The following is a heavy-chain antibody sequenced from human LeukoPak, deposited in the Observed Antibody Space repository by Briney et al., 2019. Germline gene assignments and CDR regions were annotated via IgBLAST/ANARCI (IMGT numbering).Heavy chain of an antibody. J-gene: IGHJ4*02. CDR2: ISSSSSTI. Sequence: GGSLRLSCAASGFTFSSYSMTWVRQAPGKGLEWVSYISSSSSTIYYADSVKGRFTISRDNAKNSLYLQMNSLRAEDTAVYYCASLGGVRSYWGQGTLVTVSS. CDR1: GFTFSSYS. CDR3: ASLGGVRSY. V-gene: IGHV3-48*01. D-gene: IGHD4-17*01.